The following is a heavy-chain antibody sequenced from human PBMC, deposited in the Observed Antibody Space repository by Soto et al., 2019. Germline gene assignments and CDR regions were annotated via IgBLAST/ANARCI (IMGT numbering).Heavy chain of an antibody. J-gene: IGHJ6*02. Sequence: EVQLVQSGAEVKKPGESLKISCKGSGYSFTSYWIGWVRQMPGKGLEWMGIIYPGDSDTRYSPSFQGQVTISADKSISTAYLQWTSLKASDTAMYYCARHGARGGWWFALHYGMDVWGQGTTVTVSS. V-gene: IGHV5-51*01. CDR1: GYSFTSYW. D-gene: IGHD2-15*01. CDR2: IYPGDSDT. CDR3: ARHGARGGWWFALHYGMDV.